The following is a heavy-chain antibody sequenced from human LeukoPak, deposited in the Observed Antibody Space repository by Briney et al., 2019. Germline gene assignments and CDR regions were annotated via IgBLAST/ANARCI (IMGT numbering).Heavy chain of an antibody. J-gene: IGHJ4*02. V-gene: IGHV1-24*01. Sequence: ASVKVSCKVSGYTLTELSMHWVRQAPGKGLEWMGGFDPEDGETIYAQKFQGRVTMTEDTSTDTAYMELSSLRSEDTAVYYCATTSGYDHPYYFDYWGQGTLVTVSS. D-gene: IGHD5-12*01. CDR3: ATTSGYDHPYYFDY. CDR1: GYTLTELS. CDR2: FDPEDGET.